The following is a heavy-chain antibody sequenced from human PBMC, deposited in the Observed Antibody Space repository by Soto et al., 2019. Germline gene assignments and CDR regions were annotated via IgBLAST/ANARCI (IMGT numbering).Heavy chain of an antibody. D-gene: IGHD3-22*01. CDR3: ARSPPGGYHYYYGMDV. CDR2: IGTAGDT. CDR1: GFTFSSYD. J-gene: IGHJ6*02. Sequence: GGSLRLSCAASGFTFSSYDMQWVRQATGKGLGWVSAIGTAGDTYYPGSVKGRFTISRENAKNSLYLQMNSLRAGDTAVYYCARSPPGGYHYYYGMDVWGQGTTVTVSS. V-gene: IGHV3-13*04.